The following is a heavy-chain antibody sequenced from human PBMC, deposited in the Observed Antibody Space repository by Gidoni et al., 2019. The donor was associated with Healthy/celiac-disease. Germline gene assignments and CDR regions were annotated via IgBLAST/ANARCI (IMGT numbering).Heavy chain of an antibody. J-gene: IGHJ4*02. CDR2: IYSGGST. D-gene: IGHD3-3*01. CDR3: AREGGYYAFDY. CDR1: GFTVSSNY. Sequence: EVQLVESGGGLVQPGGSLRRSCAASGFTVSSNYMSWVRQAPGKGLDWVSVIYSGGSTYYADSVKGRFTISRDNSKNTLYLQMNSLRAEDTAVYYCAREGGYYAFDYWGQGTLVTVSS. V-gene: IGHV3-66*02.